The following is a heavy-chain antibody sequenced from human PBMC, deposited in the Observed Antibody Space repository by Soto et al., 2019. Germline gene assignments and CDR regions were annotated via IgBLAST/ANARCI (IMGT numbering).Heavy chain of an antibody. CDR3: AKDRAMVGPAGMDV. CDR1: GFTFSSYA. J-gene: IGHJ6*02. CDR2: ISGNGRTT. V-gene: IGHV3-23*01. D-gene: IGHD5-18*01. Sequence: PGGSLRLSCAASGFTFSSYALHWVRQAPGQGLEWVSAISGNGRTTNYADSVKGRFIISRDNSKNTVYLQMHSLRVDDTAVYFCAKDRAMVGPAGMDVWGQGTTVTAP.